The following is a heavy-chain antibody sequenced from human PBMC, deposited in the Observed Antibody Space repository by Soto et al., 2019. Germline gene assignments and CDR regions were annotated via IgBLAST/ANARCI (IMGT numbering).Heavy chain of an antibody. J-gene: IGHJ6*02. CDR2: ISSSSSTI. V-gene: IGHV3-48*02. Sequence: GGSLRLSXAASGFTFSSYSMNWVRQAPGKGLEWVSYISSSSSTIYYADSVKGRFTISRDNAKNSLYLQMNSLRDEDTAVYYCASGIIGSWYSSGYYYYGMDVWGQGTTVTVSS. D-gene: IGHD6-13*01. CDR1: GFTFSSYS. CDR3: ASGIIGSWYSSGYYYYGMDV.